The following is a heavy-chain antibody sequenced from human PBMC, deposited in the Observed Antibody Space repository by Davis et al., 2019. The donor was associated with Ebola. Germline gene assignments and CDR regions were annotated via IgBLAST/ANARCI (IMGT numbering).Heavy chain of an antibody. Sequence: SETLSLTCAVSGGSFSGYYWSWIRQPPGKGLEWLGEINHSGSTNYNPSLKSRVTISVDTSKNQFSLKLSSVTAADTAVYYCARETTVTLIDYRGQGTLVTVSS. D-gene: IGHD4-17*01. CDR2: INHSGST. CDR3: ARETTVTLIDY. CDR1: GGSFSGYY. V-gene: IGHV4-34*01. J-gene: IGHJ4*02.